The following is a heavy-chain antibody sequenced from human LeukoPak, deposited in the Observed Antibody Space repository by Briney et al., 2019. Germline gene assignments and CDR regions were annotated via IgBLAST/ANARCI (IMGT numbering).Heavy chain of an antibody. CDR1: GFTFSDYY. J-gene: IGHJ4*02. Sequence: GSLRLSCAASGFTFSDYYMSWIRQAPGKGLEWLSYISSSGNTIYYADSVKGRFTISRDNAKNSLYLQMNSLRAEDTAVYYCARSYCSGTSCYIGFDYWGQGTLVTVSS. D-gene: IGHD2-2*02. CDR2: ISSSGNTI. V-gene: IGHV3-11*04. CDR3: ARSYCSGTSCYIGFDY.